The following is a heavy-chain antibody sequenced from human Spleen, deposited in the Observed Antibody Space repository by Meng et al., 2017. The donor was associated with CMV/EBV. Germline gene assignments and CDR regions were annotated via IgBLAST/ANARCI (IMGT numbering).Heavy chain of an antibody. Sequence: VRQATGQGLEWIGRIIPTLGLETYAQKFQGRVTLIADKSPTTFSMELTPLRYEDTPVYYCAKDRWDSDITICHEGDPWGQGTLVTVSS. D-gene: IGHD2-2*01. J-gene: IGHJ5*02. CDR2: IIPTLGLE. V-gene: IGHV1-69*04. CDR3: AKDRWDSDITICHEGDP.